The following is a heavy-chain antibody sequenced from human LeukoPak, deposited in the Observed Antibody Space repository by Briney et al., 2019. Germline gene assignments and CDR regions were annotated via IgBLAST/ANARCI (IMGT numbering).Heavy chain of an antibody. J-gene: IGHJ4*02. CDR3: ARSVYYDSSALVPFDY. Sequence: PSQTLSLTCTVSGGSISSGGYYWSWIRQPPGKGLEWIGYIHHSGDTYQNPSLKSRVTVSSDRSKNQFYLKLSSVTAADTAVYYCARSVYYDSSALVPFDYWGQGTLVTVSS. CDR1: GGSISSGGYY. V-gene: IGHV4-30-2*01. D-gene: IGHD3-22*01. CDR2: IHHSGDT.